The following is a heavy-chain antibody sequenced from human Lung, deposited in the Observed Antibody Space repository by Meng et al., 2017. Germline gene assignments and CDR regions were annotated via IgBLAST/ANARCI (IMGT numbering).Heavy chain of an antibody. CDR3: ARGPTTMAHDFDY. D-gene: IGHD4-11*01. CDR1: GGSFSDYY. J-gene: IGHJ4*02. Sequence: QPWGAGLLSPSETLSLTCVVSGGSFSDYYWNWIRQPPGKGLEWIGEINHSGSTNYNPSLESRATISVDTSQNNLSLKLSSVTAADSAVYYCARGPTTMAHDFDYWGQGTLVTVSS. CDR2: INHSGST. V-gene: IGHV4-34*01.